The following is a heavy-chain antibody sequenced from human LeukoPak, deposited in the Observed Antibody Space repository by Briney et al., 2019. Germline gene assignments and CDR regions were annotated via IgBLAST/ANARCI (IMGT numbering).Heavy chain of an antibody. CDR3: ARHRFRGVIGY. CDR1: GGSISSYY. Sequence: SETLSLTCTVSGGSISSYYWSWIRQPPGKGLEWIGYIYYSGSTNYNPSLKSRVTISVDTSKNQFSLKLSSVTAADTAVYYCARHRFRGVIGYWGQGTLVTVSS. D-gene: IGHD3-16*02. J-gene: IGHJ4*02. CDR2: IYYSGST. V-gene: IGHV4-59*08.